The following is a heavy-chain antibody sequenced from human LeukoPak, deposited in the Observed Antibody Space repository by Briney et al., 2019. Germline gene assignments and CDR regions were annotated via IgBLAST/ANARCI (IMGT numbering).Heavy chain of an antibody. D-gene: IGHD2-15*01. Sequence: GGSLRLPCAVSGLTFSSAWMSWVRQAPGKGLEWVSRLKSKTDGGAIDYAAPVKGRFTISRDDSKNMLYLQMNSLKTEDTAVYFCTTEGYCSGGNCYSFDYWGQGTLVTVSS. CDR1: GLTFSSAW. V-gene: IGHV3-15*01. CDR3: TTEGYCSGGNCYSFDY. J-gene: IGHJ4*02. CDR2: LKSKTDGGAI.